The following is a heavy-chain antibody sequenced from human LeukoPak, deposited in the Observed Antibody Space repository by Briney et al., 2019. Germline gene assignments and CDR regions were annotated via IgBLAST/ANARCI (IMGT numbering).Heavy chain of an antibody. CDR1: GGSISSDDYY. CDR3: ARSRYSSSWSFDY. V-gene: IGHV4-61*08. D-gene: IGHD6-13*01. Sequence: SETLSLTCTVSGGSISSDDYYWSWIRQPPGKGLEWIGYIYYSGSTNYNPSLKSRVTISVDTSKNQFSLKLSSVTAADTAVYYCARSRYSSSWSFDYWGQGTLVTASS. CDR2: IYYSGST. J-gene: IGHJ4*02.